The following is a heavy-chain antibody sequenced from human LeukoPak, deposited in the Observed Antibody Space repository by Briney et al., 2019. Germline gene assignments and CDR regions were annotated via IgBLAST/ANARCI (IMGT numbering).Heavy chain of an antibody. Sequence: GGSLRLSCAASGFTFSNYVMNWVRQAPGKGLEWVSGISPSGDITYYADSVKGRFTISRDNSKNTVYLQVNSLRAEDTAVFYCAKDRAWLQFWSWGQGTLVTVSS. CDR1: GFTFSNYV. CDR2: ISPSGDIT. J-gene: IGHJ4*02. D-gene: IGHD5-18*01. V-gene: IGHV3-23*01. CDR3: AKDRAWLQFWS.